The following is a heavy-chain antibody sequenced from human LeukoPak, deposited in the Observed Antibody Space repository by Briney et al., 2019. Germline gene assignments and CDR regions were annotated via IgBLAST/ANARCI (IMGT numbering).Heavy chain of an antibody. J-gene: IGHJ4*02. CDR3: AADTPVPLAQIDY. CDR2: IRAKTDGGTT. Sequence: PGGSLGLSCAVSGFTFTNAWMDWIRQAPGKGLEWVGRIRAKTDGGTTEYAAPVKGRFSISRDDSTNTGYLQMNTLITEDTAIYYCAADTPVPLAQIDYWGQGALVTVSS. D-gene: IGHD2/OR15-2a*01. V-gene: IGHV3-15*01. CDR1: GFTFTNAW.